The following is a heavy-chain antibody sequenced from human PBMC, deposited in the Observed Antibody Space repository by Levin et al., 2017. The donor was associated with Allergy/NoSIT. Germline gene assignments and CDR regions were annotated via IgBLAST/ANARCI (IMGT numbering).Heavy chain of an antibody. J-gene: IGHJ4*02. V-gene: IGHV3-7*03. D-gene: IGHD1-26*01. CDR3: ARLIPGAYFDY. CDR1: GFIFSTHW. CDR2: IKRDGSKK. Sequence: GGSLRLSCAASGFIFSTHWMSWVRQAPGKGLEWVAKIKRDGSKKNYLDSVKVRFTISRDNAKNSLYLQMNSLRAEDTAVYYCARLIPGAYFDYWGQGIMVTVSS.